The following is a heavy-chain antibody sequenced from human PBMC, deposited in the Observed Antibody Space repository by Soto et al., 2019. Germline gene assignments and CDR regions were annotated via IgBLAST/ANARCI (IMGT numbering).Heavy chain of an antibody. D-gene: IGHD3-10*01. J-gene: IGHJ5*02. V-gene: IGHV3-23*01. CDR1: GFTFSDYY. CDR2: ISGSGGST. Sequence: PGGSLRLSCAASGFTFSDYYMSWVRQAPGKGLEWVSAISGSGGSTYYADSVKGRFTISRDNSKNTLYLQMNSLRAEDTAVYYCAKDPNLWFGTTNWFDPWGQGTLVTVSS. CDR3: AKDPNLWFGTTNWFDP.